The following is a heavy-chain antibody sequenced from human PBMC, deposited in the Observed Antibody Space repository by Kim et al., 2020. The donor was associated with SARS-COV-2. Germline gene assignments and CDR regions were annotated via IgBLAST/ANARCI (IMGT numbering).Heavy chain of an antibody. V-gene: IGHV3-23*01. J-gene: IGHJ6*03. D-gene: IGHD6-13*01. CDR3: AKFEVKQPDYYDYMDV. CDR1: GFTFSSYA. CDR2: ISGSDGRI. Sequence: GGSLRLSCAASGFTFSSYAMSWVRQAPEKGLEWVSSISGSDGRIDYADSVKGRFTISRDNSKNLLYLQMNSLRTEDTAVYYCAKFEVKQPDYYDYMDVWGKGTTVTVSS.